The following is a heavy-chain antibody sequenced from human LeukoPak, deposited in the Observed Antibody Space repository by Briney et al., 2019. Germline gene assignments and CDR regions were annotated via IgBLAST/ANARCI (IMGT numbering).Heavy chain of an antibody. CDR2: IKKDGSEK. CDR1: GFTFSSYG. CDR3: ARANKIRYFDWAYFDY. J-gene: IGHJ4*02. V-gene: IGHV3-7*04. D-gene: IGHD3-9*01. Sequence: GGSLRLSCAASGFTFSSYGVSWVRQAPGKGLEWVANIKKDGSEKYYVDSVKGRFTISRDNAKTSLYLQMNSLRAEDTAVYYCARANKIRYFDWAYFDYWGQGTLVTVSS.